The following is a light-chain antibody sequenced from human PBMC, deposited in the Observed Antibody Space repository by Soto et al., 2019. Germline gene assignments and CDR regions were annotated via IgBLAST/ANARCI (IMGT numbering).Light chain of an antibody. V-gene: IGKV1-5*01. CDR2: HAS. J-gene: IGKJ1*01. CDR3: QQYNSYS. CDR1: QSISNW. Sequence: DLQITQSPSTLPAFVGYRVKITFRSSQSISNWLAWYQQKPGTAPKLLIYHASSLESGVPSRFRGSGSGTEFTLTISSLQPDDFANYYCQQYNSYSFGKGTKVDIK.